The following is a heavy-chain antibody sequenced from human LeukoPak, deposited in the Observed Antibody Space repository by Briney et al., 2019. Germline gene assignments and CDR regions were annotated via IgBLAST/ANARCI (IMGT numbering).Heavy chain of an antibody. CDR1: GFTFSSYN. D-gene: IGHD6-19*01. J-gene: IGHJ4*02. V-gene: IGHV3-48*01. CDR3: GWAVAGDFDY. CDR2: ISSSSSTI. Sequence: PGGSLRLSCAASGFTFSSYNMNWVRQAPGKGLEWVSYISSSSSTIYYADSVKGRFTISRDNAKNSLYLQMNSLRAEDTAVYYCGWAVAGDFDYWGQGTLVTVSS.